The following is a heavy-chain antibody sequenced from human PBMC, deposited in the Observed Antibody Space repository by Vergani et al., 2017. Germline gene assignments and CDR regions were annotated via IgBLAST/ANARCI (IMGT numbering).Heavy chain of an antibody. Sequence: QVQLVQSGAEVTKPGSSVNVSCKASGGTFSSYAISWVRQAPGQGLEWMGRIIPIFGTANYAQKFQGRVTINADESTSTAYMELSSMRSEDTAVYYCARDEGAIVVVPAAMDYYYYGMDVWGQGTTVTVSS. J-gene: IGHJ6*02. D-gene: IGHD2-2*01. V-gene: IGHV1-69*13. CDR3: ARDEGAIVVVPAAMDYYYYGMDV. CDR1: GGTFSSYA. CDR2: IIPIFGTA.